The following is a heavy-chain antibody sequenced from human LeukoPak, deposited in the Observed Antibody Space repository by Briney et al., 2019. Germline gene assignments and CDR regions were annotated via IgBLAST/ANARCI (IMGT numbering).Heavy chain of an antibody. Sequence: ASVKVSCKASGYTFTSYGISWVRQAPGQGLEWMGWISAYNGNTNYAQKLQGRVTITADESTSTAYMELSSLRSEDTAVYYCARDPNYQGYFDYWGQGTLVTVSS. D-gene: IGHD5-24*01. CDR3: ARDPNYQGYFDY. CDR1: GYTFTSYG. J-gene: IGHJ4*02. V-gene: IGHV1-18*01. CDR2: ISAYNGNT.